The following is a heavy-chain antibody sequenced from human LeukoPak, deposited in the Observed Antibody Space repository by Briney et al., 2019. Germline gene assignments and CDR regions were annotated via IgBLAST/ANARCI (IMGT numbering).Heavy chain of an antibody. CDR3: ARASYCSGGSCYSPY. D-gene: IGHD2-15*01. CDR2: ISAYNGNT. CDR1: GYTFTSYG. J-gene: IGHJ4*02. Sequence: ASVKVSCKASGYTFTSYGISWVRQAPGQGLEWMGWISAYNGNTNYAQKLQGRVTMTTDTSTSTAYMELRSLRSDDTAVYYCARASYCSGGSCYSPYWGQGTLVTVSS. V-gene: IGHV1-18*01.